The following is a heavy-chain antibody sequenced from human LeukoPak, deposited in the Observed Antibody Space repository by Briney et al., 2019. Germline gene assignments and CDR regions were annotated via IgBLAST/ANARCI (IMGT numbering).Heavy chain of an antibody. CDR2: ISYDGSNQ. Sequence: PGRSLRLSCAASGFIFSSYAMHWVRQAPGKGLEWVAVISYDGSNQYADSVKGRFTISRDNSKNTLYLQMNSLRAEDTAVYYCALNRGSGWYFHYWGQGTLVTVSS. D-gene: IGHD6-19*01. V-gene: IGHV3-30*04. CDR3: ALNRGSGWYFHY. J-gene: IGHJ4*02. CDR1: GFIFSSYA.